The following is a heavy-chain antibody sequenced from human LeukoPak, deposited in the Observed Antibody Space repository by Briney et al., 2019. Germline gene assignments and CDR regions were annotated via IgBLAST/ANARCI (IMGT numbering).Heavy chain of an antibody. CDR2: IYSGGST. J-gene: IGHJ4*02. V-gene: IGHV3-53*01. CDR1: GFTVSSNY. D-gene: IGHD3-22*01. CDR3: ARVPLGYYGYYFDY. Sequence: PGGSLRLSCAASGFTVSSNYMSWVRQAPGKGLEWVSVIYSGGSTYYADSVKGRFTISRDNSKNTLYLQMNSLRAEDTAVYYCARVPLGYYGYYFDYWGQGTLVTVSS.